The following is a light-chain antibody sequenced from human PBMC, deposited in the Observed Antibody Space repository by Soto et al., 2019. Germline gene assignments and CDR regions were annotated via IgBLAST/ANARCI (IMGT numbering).Light chain of an antibody. V-gene: IGLV1-44*01. CDR3: AAWDDSLRAVV. J-gene: IGLJ2*01. CDR2: RNH. CDR1: RSNIGTYT. Sequence: QSVLTQSPSASGTPWQRVTISCSGSRSNIGTYTVNWYQQLPGTAPTLLIYRNHQRPSGVPDRFSGSKSGTSASLAISGPQSEDEADYYCAAWDDSLRAVVFGGGTKLTVL.